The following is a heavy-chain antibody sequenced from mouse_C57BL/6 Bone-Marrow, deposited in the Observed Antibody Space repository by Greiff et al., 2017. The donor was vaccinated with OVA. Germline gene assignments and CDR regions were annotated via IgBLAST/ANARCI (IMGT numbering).Heavy chain of an antibody. D-gene: IGHD1-1*01. J-gene: IGHJ1*03. CDR1: GFSLTSYG. CDR2: IWSGGST. Sequence: VKLMESGPGLVQPSQSLSITCTVSGFSLTSYGVHWVRQPPGKGLEWLGVIWSGGSTDYNAAFISRLSISKDNSKSQVFFKMNSLQADDTAIYYCAKNGHYGSSYRYWYFDVWGTGTTVTVSS. V-gene: IGHV2-4*01. CDR3: AKNGHYGSSYRYWYFDV.